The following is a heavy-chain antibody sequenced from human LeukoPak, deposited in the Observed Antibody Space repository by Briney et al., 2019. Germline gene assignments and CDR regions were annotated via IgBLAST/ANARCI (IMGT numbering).Heavy chain of an antibody. J-gene: IGHJ3*02. CDR1: GYTFTGYY. Sequence: ASVKVSCKASGYTFTGYYMHWVRQAPGQGLEWMGRINPNSGGTNYAQKFQGRATMTRDTSISTAYMELSRLRSDDTAVHYCARDWGGHYYDSPGAFDIWGQGTMVTVSS. CDR2: INPNSGGT. D-gene: IGHD3-22*01. CDR3: ARDWGGHYYDSPGAFDI. V-gene: IGHV1-2*06.